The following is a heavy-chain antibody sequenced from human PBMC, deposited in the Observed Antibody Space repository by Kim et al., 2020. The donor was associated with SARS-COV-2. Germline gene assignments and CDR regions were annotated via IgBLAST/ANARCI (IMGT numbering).Heavy chain of an antibody. CDR3: ARDGAYGGNSAYFQH. Sequence: PPLKSRVTISVDTSKNQFSLNLNSVTAADMAVYYCARDGAYGGNSAYFQHWGQGTLVTVSS. D-gene: IGHD4-17*01. J-gene: IGHJ1*01. V-gene: IGHV4-59*01.